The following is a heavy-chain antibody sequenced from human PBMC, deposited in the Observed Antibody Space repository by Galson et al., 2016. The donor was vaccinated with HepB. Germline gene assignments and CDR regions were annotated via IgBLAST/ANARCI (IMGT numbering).Heavy chain of an antibody. D-gene: IGHD2-2*03. CDR2: IEYSGST. CDR3: ARGPWMLPRGSFNI. Sequence: SETLSLTCNVSGGSVSSGSYYWSWIRQSPEKGLEWIAYIEYSGSTNYNPSLKSRVTISIDTSKNKFSLRLTSMTAADTAVYYCARGPWMLPRGSFNIWGQGTTVTVS. V-gene: IGHV4-61*01. J-gene: IGHJ3*02. CDR1: GGSVSSGSYY.